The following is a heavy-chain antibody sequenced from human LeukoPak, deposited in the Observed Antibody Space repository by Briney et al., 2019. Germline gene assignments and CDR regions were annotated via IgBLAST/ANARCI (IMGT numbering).Heavy chain of an antibody. CDR3: ARVWSSGYTKDY. CDR2: ISGSGGST. J-gene: IGHJ4*02. Sequence: GGSMRLSCAASGFTFSSYAMSWVRQAPGKGLEWVSAISGSGGSTYYADSVKGRFTISRDNAKNSVYLQMNSLRAEDTAVYYCARVWSSGYTKDYWGQGTLVTVSS. V-gene: IGHV3-23*01. D-gene: IGHD3-22*01. CDR1: GFTFSSYA.